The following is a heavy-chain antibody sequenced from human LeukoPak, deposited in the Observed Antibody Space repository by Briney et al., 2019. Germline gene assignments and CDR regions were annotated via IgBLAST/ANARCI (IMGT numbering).Heavy chain of an antibody. CDR2: IYYSGST. J-gene: IGHJ5*01. V-gene: IGHV4-59*01. D-gene: IGHD3-3*01. CDR3: ARDGTIFGGDWFDS. CDR1: GGSFSSYY. Sequence: SETLSLTCTVSGGSFSSYYWSWIRQPPGKGLGWIGYIYYSGSTTYNPSLKSRVTMSVDTSKNQFSLKLTSVTVADTAVYYCARDGTIFGGDWFDSWGQGTLVTVSS.